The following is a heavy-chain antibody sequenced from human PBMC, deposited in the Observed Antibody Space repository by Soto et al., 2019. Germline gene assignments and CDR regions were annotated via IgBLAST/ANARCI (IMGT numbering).Heavy chain of an antibody. CDR1: GGTFSSYA. CDR3: ARSSPSIVGATAKISSYYYYGMDV. CDR2: IIPIFGTA. Sequence: SVKVSCKASGGTFSSYAISWVRQAPGQGLEWMGGIIPIFGTANYAQKFQGRVTITADESTSTAYMELSSLRSEDTAVYYCARSSPSIVGATAKISSYYYYGMDVWGQGTTVTVSS. D-gene: IGHD1-26*01. V-gene: IGHV1-69*13. J-gene: IGHJ6*02.